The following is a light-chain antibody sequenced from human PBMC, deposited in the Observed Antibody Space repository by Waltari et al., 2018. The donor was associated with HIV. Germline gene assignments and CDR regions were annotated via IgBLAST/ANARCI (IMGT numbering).Light chain of an antibody. CDR1: SSDVRGYNY. V-gene: IGLV2-14*01. J-gene: IGLJ2*01. Sequence: QSALTQPASVSGSPGQSITISCTGTSSDVRGYNYVSWYQQHPDKATKLLIYEVSSRPSGISSRFSGCKSANTASLTISGLQADDEADYYCSSYTSSSTLVFGGGTKLTV. CDR3: SSYTSSSTLV. CDR2: EVS.